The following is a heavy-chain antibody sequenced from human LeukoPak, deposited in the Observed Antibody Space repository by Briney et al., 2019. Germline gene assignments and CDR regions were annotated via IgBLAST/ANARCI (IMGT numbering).Heavy chain of an antibody. CDR3: ARRVGSGWPVQH. Sequence: ASVKVSCKASGYTFSSYDINWVRQATGQGLEWMGRMNPNSGNRGYAQKFQGRLNMTRNTSISTAYMELSSLRSEDSAVYYCARRVGSGWPVQHWGQGTLVTVSS. J-gene: IGHJ1*01. V-gene: IGHV1-8*01. D-gene: IGHD6-19*01. CDR2: MNPNSGNR. CDR1: GYTFSSYD.